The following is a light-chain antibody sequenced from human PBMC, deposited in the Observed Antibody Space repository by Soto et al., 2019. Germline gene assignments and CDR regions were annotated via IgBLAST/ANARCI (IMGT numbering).Light chain of an antibody. CDR1: SSGVGAYNY. CDR2: DVG. V-gene: IGLV2-14*01. J-gene: IGLJ1*01. CDR3: NPYTGSSTPYV. Sequence: QSVLTQPASVSGSPGQSITISCTGTSSGVGAYNYVSWYQQHPGKAPKLMIYDVGNRPSGVSNRFSGSKSGNTASLTISGLQAEDEADYYCNPYTGSSTPYVFGTGTKVTVL.